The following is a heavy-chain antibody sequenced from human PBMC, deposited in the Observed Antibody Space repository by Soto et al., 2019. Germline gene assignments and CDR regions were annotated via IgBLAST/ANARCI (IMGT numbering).Heavy chain of an antibody. D-gene: IGHD2-15*01. Sequence: GGSLRLSCTASGYIFGEYAMIWVRQAPGKGLESLGYITSKTYGGTTEYAASVKGRFTISRDDSKNIVYLQMNSLKTEDTAIYYCTRLPPARRGYCSGGSCYHFGYWGQGTLVTVSS. CDR3: TRLPPARRGYCSGGSCYHFGY. J-gene: IGHJ4*02. CDR1: GYIFGEYA. V-gene: IGHV3-49*04. CDR2: ITSKTYGGTT.